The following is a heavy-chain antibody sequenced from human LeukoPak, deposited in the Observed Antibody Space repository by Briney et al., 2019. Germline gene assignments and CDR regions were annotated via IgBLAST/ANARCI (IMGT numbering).Heavy chain of an antibody. CDR3: ASSAIVVVPAADAFDI. CDR1: GGSFSVYY. Sequence: SETLSLTCAVYGGSFSVYYWSWIRQPPGKGLEWIGEINHSGSTNYNPSLKSRVTISVDTSKNQFSLKLSSVTAADTAVYYCASSAIVVVPAADAFDIWGQGTMVTVSS. J-gene: IGHJ3*02. V-gene: IGHV4-34*01. D-gene: IGHD2-2*01. CDR2: INHSGST.